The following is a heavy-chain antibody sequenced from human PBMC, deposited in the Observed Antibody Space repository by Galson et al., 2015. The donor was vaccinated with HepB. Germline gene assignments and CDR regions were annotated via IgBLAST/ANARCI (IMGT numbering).Heavy chain of an antibody. Sequence: SVKVSCKASGYTFTSYAMHWVRQAPGQRLEWMGWINAGNGNTKYSQKFQGRVTITRDTSASTAYMELSSLRSEDTAVYYCARVPSYYGSGRGGFDYWGQGTLVTVSS. J-gene: IGHJ4*02. CDR3: ARVPSYYGSGRGGFDY. CDR1: GYTFTSYA. CDR2: INAGNGNT. D-gene: IGHD3-10*01. V-gene: IGHV1-3*01.